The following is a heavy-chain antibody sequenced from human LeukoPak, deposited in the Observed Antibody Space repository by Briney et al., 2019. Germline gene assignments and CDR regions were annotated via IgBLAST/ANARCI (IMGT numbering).Heavy chain of an antibody. V-gene: IGHV4-59*08. CDR1: GGSSSSYY. D-gene: IGHD5-12*01. CDR2: IYYSGST. CDR3: ARAVVATVYFDY. J-gene: IGHJ4*02. Sequence: SETLSLTCTVSGGSSSSYYWSWIRQPPGKGLEWIGYIYYSGSTNYNPSLKSRVTISVDTSKNQFSLKLSSVTAADTAVYYCARAVVATVYFDYWGQGTLVTVSS.